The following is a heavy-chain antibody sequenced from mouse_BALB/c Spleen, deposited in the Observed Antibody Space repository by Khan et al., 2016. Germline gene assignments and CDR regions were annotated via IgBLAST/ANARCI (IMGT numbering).Heavy chain of an antibody. CDR2: VIPSHAYT. V-gene: IGHV1-4*01. CDR3: AREGWLLGYFDY. D-gene: IGHD2-3*01. Sequence: QIQLQQSGAELARPGASVRMSCKASGYTFTSYTMHWVKQGPGQGLEWIGYVIPSHAYTNYNQKFKDKATLTADKSSSTAYMQLSSLTSEDSAVYYCAREGWLLGYFDYWGQGTTLTVSS. CDR1: GYTFTSYT. J-gene: IGHJ2*01.